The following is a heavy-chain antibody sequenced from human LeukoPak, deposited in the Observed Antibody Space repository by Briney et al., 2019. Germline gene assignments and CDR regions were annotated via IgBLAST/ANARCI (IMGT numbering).Heavy chain of an antibody. V-gene: IGHV3-7*03. Sequence: GGSLRLSCAASGFTFSNYWMSWVRQAPGKGPEWVGDIKTDGSDKYYVGSVKGRFTISRDNAKDSLYLQMNSLRAEDTAVYYCARDSLIQYGSGSYWGFDYWGQGILVTVSS. CDR1: GFTFSNYW. J-gene: IGHJ4*02. D-gene: IGHD3-10*01. CDR2: IKTDGSDK. CDR3: ARDSLIQYGSGSYWGFDY.